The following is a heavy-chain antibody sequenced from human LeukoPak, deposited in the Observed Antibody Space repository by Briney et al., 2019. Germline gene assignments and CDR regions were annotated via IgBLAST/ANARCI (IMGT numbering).Heavy chain of an antibody. Sequence: PGESLKISCNGSGYXFSNYWICWVRQMPGKGLEWMGIIYPGDSNTRYSPSFQGQVTISADKSISTAYLQWTSLKASDTAIYYCARQPLVRDCGGDCEFDYWGQGTRVSVSS. CDR2: IYPGDSNT. CDR1: GYXFSNYW. J-gene: IGHJ4*02. V-gene: IGHV5-51*01. D-gene: IGHD2-21*02. CDR3: ARQPLVRDCGGDCEFDY.